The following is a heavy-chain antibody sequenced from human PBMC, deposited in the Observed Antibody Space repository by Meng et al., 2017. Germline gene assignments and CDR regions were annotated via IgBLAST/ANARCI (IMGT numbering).Heavy chain of an antibody. CDR3: ARDWGSSGWYNWFDP. D-gene: IGHD6-19*01. CDR1: GFTLSSYG. V-gene: IGHV3-30*14. CDR2: ISYHGSAT. J-gene: IGHJ5*02. Sequence: GESLKISCAASGFTLSSYGFHWVRQAPGKGLEWVAMISYHGSATYYADSVKGRFTVSRDTSKNTLFLQMNSLGAEDTAIYYCARDWGSSGWYNWFDPWGQGTLVTVPQ.